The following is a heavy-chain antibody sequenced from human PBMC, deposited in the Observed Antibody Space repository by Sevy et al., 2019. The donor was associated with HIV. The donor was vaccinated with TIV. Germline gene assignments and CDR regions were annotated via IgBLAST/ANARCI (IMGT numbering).Heavy chain of an antibody. CDR1: GGTFSSYA. V-gene: IGHV1-69*13. Sequence: ASVKVSCKASGGTFSSYAISWVRQAPGQGLEWMGGIIPIFGTANYAQKFQGRVTITADESTSTAYMELSSLRSEDTAVYYCARGLGYCSSTSCHDYYYYYMDAWGKGTTVTVSS. CDR2: IIPIFGTA. J-gene: IGHJ6*03. CDR3: ARGLGYCSSTSCHDYYYYYMDA. D-gene: IGHD2-2*01.